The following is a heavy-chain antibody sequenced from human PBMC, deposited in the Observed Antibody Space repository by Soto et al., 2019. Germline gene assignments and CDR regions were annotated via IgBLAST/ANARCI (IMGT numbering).Heavy chain of an antibody. CDR1: GFTFSTYG. V-gene: IGHV3-33*01. CDR2: IWYDGSNK. Sequence: QVQLVESGGGVVQPGRSLGLSCVASGFTFSTYGMHWVRQAPGKGLEWVAVIWYDGSNKYYADSVKGRFTISRDNSKNTLYLQMNSLRAEDTAVYYCARDREYYDFLAGPRGYWGQGTLVTVSS. D-gene: IGHD3-9*01. CDR3: ARDREYYDFLAGPRGY. J-gene: IGHJ4*02.